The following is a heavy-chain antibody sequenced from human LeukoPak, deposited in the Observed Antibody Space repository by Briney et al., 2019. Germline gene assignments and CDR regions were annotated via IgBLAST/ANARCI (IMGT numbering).Heavy chain of an antibody. J-gene: IGHJ5*02. CDR1: GGTFSSYA. CDR2: IIPIFSTA. Sequence: SVKVSCKASGGTFSSYAISWLRQAPGQGLEWMGGIIPIFSTANYAQKFQGRVTITADESTSTAYMELSSLRSEDTAVYYCARGTYSNYEGWFDPWGQGTLVTVSS. V-gene: IGHV1-69*13. D-gene: IGHD4-11*01. CDR3: ARGTYSNYEGWFDP.